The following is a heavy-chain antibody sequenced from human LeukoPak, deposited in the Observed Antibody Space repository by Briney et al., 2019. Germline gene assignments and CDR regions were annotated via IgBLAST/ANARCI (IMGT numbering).Heavy chain of an antibody. CDR1: GFTFSSYS. Sequence: PGGSLRLSCAASGFTFSSYSMNWVRQAPGKGLEWVSSISSSSSYIYYADSVKGRFTISRDNAKNSLYLQMNSLRAEDTAVYYCARQKYYDILTATNYYFDYWGQRTLVTVSS. CDR3: ARQKYYDILTATNYYFDY. CDR2: ISSSSSYI. D-gene: IGHD3-9*01. J-gene: IGHJ4*02. V-gene: IGHV3-21*01.